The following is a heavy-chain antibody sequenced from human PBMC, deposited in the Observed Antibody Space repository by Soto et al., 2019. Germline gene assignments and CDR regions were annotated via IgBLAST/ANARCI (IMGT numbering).Heavy chain of an antibody. CDR3: ARESDGMDV. CDR2: IYYSGST. J-gene: IGHJ6*02. CDR1: GGSIGCGY. Sequence: XETLTVTSPVSGGSIGCGYWSWVRQPPGKGLEWIGYIYYSGSTNYNPSLKSRVTISVDTSKNQFSLKLSSVTAADTAVYYWARESDGMDVWGQGTTVTVSS. V-gene: IGHV4-59*01.